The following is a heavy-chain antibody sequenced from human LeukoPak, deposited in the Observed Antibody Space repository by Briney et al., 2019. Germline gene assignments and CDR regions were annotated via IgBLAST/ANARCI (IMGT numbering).Heavy chain of an antibody. D-gene: IGHD2-2*01. J-gene: IGHJ6*02. V-gene: IGHV1-2*02. CDR2: INPNSGGT. CDR1: GYTFTGYY. Sequence: ASAKVSCKASGYTFTGYYMHWVRQAPGQGLEWMGWINPNSGGTNYAQKFQGRVTMTRDTSISTAYMELSRLRSDDTAVYYCASSVVPAAYSDDYYYYGMDVWGQGTTVTVSS. CDR3: ASSVVPAAYSDDYYYYGMDV.